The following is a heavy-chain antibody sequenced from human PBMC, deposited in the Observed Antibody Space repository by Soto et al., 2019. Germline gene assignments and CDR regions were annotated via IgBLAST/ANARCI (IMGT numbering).Heavy chain of an antibody. Sequence: SETLSLTCSVSGASISSYYYTWIRQTPGKGLEWIGYIYFSGSTNYNPSLKSRVTISVDTSKNQFSLKLSSVTAADTAVYYCARRYGYSFDYWGQGTLVTVSS. CDR3: ARRYGYSFDY. J-gene: IGHJ4*02. D-gene: IGHD1-1*01. V-gene: IGHV4-59*08. CDR2: IYFSGST. CDR1: GASISSYY.